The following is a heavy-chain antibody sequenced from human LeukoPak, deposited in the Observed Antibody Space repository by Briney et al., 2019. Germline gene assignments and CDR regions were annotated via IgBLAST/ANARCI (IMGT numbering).Heavy chain of an antibody. CDR1: GGTISSYY. J-gene: IGHJ6*03. CDR2: IYTSGST. Sequence: SETLSLTCTVSGGTISSYYWSWIRQPAGKGLEWIGRIYTSGSTNYNPSLKSRVTMSVDPSKNQFSLKLSSVTAADTAVYYCAREEPWLATYYMDVWGKGTTVTVSS. CDR3: AREEPWLATYYMDV. D-gene: IGHD6-19*01. V-gene: IGHV4-4*07.